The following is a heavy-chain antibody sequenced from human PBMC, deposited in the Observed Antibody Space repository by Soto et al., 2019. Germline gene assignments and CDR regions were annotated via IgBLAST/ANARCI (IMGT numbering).Heavy chain of an antibody. CDR2: IYYSGTT. J-gene: IGHJ5*02. D-gene: IGHD5-18*01. Sequence: AETLSLTCVVSGGSVTNTTYFWGWIRQPPGKGPEWIGSIYYSGTTYSNPSLKSRLTMSIDTSKNQFSLKLSSVTAADTAVYYCGRHRYAGYSYGLYWFDHWGQGALVTVSS. CDR3: GRHRYAGYSYGLYWFDH. V-gene: IGHV4-39*01. CDR1: GGSVTNTTYF.